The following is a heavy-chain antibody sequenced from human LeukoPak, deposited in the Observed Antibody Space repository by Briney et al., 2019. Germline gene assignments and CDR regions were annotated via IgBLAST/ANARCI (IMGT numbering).Heavy chain of an antibody. Sequence: GGSLRLSCTASGFTFSNYWMSWVRQAPGKGLEWVANIKQDGSEKYYVGSVKGRFTISRDNAKNSLYLQMNSLRAEDTAVYYCARDNNWSSDYWGQGTLVTVSS. CDR1: GFTFSNYW. CDR2: IKQDGSEK. CDR3: ARDNNWSSDY. J-gene: IGHJ4*02. D-gene: IGHD1-20*01. V-gene: IGHV3-7*03.